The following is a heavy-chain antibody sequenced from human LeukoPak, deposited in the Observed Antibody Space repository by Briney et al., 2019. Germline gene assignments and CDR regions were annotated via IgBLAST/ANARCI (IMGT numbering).Heavy chain of an antibody. D-gene: IGHD4-11*01. CDR3: ARELTTSDYYYYMDV. CDR1: GYTFTSYG. V-gene: IGHV1-18*01. J-gene: IGHJ6*03. CDR2: ISAYNGNT. Sequence: GASVKVSCKASGYTFTSYGISWVRQAPGQGLEWMGWISAYNGNTNYAQKLQGRVTMTTDTSTSTAYMELRSLRSDDTAVYYCARELTTSDYYYYMDVWGKGTTVTVSS.